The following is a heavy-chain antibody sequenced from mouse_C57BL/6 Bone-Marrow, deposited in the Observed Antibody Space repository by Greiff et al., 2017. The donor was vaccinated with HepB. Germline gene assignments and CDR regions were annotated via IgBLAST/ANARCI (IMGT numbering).Heavy chain of an antibody. D-gene: IGHD4-1*01. CDR2: IDPSDSYT. J-gene: IGHJ3*01. V-gene: IGHV1-69*01. CDR3: ARRDWVPFAY. Sequence: VKLQQPGAELVMPGASVKLSCKASGYTFTSYWMHWVKQRPGQGLEWIGEIDPSDSYTNYNQKFKGKSTLTVDKSSSTAYMQLSSLTSEDSAVYYCARRDWVPFAYWGQGTLVTVSA. CDR1: GYTFTSYW.